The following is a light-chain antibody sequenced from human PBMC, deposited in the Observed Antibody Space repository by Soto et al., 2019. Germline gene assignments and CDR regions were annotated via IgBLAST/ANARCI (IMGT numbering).Light chain of an antibody. Sequence: EIVLTQSPGTLSLSPGERATLSCRASQSVSSSYLAWYQQKPGQAPRLLISGVSSRATGIPDRFSGSGSGTDFTLTISRLEPEDFAVYYCQQYGRPPRTFGQGTKVEIK. J-gene: IGKJ1*01. V-gene: IGKV3-20*01. CDR3: QQYGRPPRT. CDR1: QSVSSSY. CDR2: GVS.